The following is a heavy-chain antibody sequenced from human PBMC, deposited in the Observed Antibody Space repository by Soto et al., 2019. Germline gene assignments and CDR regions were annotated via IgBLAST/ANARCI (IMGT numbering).Heavy chain of an antibody. D-gene: IGHD1-1*01. Sequence: GGSLRLSCAASGLTFSSYEMNWVRQAPGKGRAWVSYISSSGSTIYYADSVKGRFTISRDNAKHSLYLPMNSPRDEDAAVYYCARVGQDGYNSPLGYWGQGTLVTVSS. CDR2: ISSSGSTI. J-gene: IGHJ4*02. CDR1: GLTFSSYE. CDR3: ARVGQDGYNSPLGY. V-gene: IGHV3-48*03.